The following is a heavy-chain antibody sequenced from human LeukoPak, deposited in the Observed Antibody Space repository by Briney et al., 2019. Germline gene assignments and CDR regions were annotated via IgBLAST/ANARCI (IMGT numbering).Heavy chain of an antibody. V-gene: IGHV1-24*01. CDR1: GYTLTELS. CDR2: FDPEDGET. Sequence: ASVKVSCKVSGYTLTELSMHWVRQAPGKGLEWMGGFDPEDGETIYAQKFQGRVTMTEDTSTDTAYMALGSLRCEDTTVYYCATSRPYCGYELASFDILGQGTKVTVSS. D-gene: IGHD5-12*01. CDR3: ATSRPYCGYELASFDI. J-gene: IGHJ3*02.